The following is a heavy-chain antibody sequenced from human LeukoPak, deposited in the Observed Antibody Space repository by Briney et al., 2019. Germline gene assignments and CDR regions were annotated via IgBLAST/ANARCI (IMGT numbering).Heavy chain of an antibody. D-gene: IGHD3-10*01. CDR2: SYYSGST. Sequence: SETLSLTCTVSGGSISSSSYYWGWIRQPPGKGLEWIGSSYYSGSTYYNPSLKSRFTISVDTSKNQCSLKLSSVTAADTAVYYCARQKYYYGSGSYSDWFDPWGQGTLVTVSS. J-gene: IGHJ5*02. CDR3: ARQKYYYGSGSYSDWFDP. CDR1: GGSISSSSYY. V-gene: IGHV4-39*01.